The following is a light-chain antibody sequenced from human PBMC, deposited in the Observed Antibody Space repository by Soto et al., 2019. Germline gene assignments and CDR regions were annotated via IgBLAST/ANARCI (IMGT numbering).Light chain of an antibody. CDR2: GAS. Sequence: EIVMTQSPATLSVSPGERATLSCRASQSVSSNLAWYQQKPGQAPRLLIYGASTRATGTPARFSGSGSGTELTLTISSLQSEDFAVYYCQQYNSWYAFGQGTKLEIK. CDR1: QSVSSN. CDR3: QQYNSWYA. V-gene: IGKV3-15*01. J-gene: IGKJ2*01.